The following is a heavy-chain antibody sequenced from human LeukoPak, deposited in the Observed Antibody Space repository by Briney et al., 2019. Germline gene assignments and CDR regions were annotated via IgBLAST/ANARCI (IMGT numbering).Heavy chain of an antibody. J-gene: IGHJ3*02. CDR2: IYPGDSDT. Sequence: PGESLKISCKGSGYSFTTYWNGWVRQMPGKGLEWMGIIYPGDSDTRYSPSFQGQVTISADKSISTAYLQWSSLKASDTAMYYCARQIWVLVWGSPDAFDIWGQGTMVTVSS. CDR1: GYSFTTYW. D-gene: IGHD3-16*01. V-gene: IGHV5-51*01. CDR3: ARQIWVLVWGSPDAFDI.